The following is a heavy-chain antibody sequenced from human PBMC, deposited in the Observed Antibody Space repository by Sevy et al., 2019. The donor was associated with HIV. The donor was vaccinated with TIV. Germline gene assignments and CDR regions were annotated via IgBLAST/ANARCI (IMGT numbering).Heavy chain of an antibody. CDR2: ISYDGSNK. V-gene: IGHV3-30*18. CDR3: AKEGAYYDSSGYYDHYFDY. D-gene: IGHD3-22*01. CDR1: GFTFSSYG. Sequence: GGSLRLSCAASGFTFSSYGMHWVRQAPGKGLEWVAVISYDGSNKYYADSVKGRFTISRDNSKNTLYLQMNSLRAEDTAVYYCAKEGAYYDSSGYYDHYFDYWGQGTLVTVSS. J-gene: IGHJ4*02.